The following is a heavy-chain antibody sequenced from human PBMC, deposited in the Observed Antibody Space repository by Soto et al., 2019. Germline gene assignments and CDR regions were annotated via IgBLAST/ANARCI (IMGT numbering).Heavy chain of an antibody. CDR2: IDGSGGLP. J-gene: IGHJ5*02. D-gene: IGHD3-10*01. V-gene: IGHV3-23*01. Sequence: QLLQSGGGLVQPGGSLTLSCAASGFTFGTTDMSWVRQAPGEGLEWVSTIDGSGGLPYYADSVKGRFNISRDNSMNTVYMQMNSLRGDDTALYYCVKNSGWFNTWGQGALVTVAS. CDR3: VKNSGWFNT. CDR1: GFTFGTTD.